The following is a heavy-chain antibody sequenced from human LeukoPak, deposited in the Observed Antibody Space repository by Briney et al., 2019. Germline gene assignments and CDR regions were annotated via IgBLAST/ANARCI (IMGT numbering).Heavy chain of an antibody. J-gene: IGHJ4*02. CDR3: ARGTTTITVNFDY. Sequence: GGSLRLSCAASGFTFSSYEMNWVRQAPGKGLEWVSYISSSGSTIYYADSVKGRFTISRDNAKNSLYLQMNSLRAEDTAVYYCARGTTTITVNFDYWGQGTLVTVSS. D-gene: IGHD3-22*01. CDR2: ISSSGSTI. V-gene: IGHV3-48*03. CDR1: GFTFSSYE.